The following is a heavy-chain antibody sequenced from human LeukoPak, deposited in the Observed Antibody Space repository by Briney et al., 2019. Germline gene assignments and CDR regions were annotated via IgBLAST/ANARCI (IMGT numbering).Heavy chain of an antibody. D-gene: IGHD3-22*01. J-gene: IGHJ4*02. CDR3: ARFTGDDSSGFYDY. CDR1: GFTFSSRG. V-gene: IGHV3-33*08. Sequence: QPGGSLRLSCAASGFTFSSRGMHWVRQAPGKGLEWVAVIWNDGSKEYYADSVKGRFTISRDNSENTLHLQMNSLRAEDTAVYYCARFTGDDSSGFYDYWGQGTLVTVSS. CDR2: IWNDGSKE.